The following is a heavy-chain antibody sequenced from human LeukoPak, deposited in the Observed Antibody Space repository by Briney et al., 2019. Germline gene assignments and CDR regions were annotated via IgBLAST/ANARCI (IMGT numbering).Heavy chain of an antibody. CDR2: IIPIFGAA. Sequence: GASVKVSCKASGGTFSSYAISWVRQAPGQGLEWMGGIIPIFGAANYAQKFQGRVTITTDESTSTAYMELSSLGSEDTAVYYCARSPGVIIADFDYWGQGTLVGVSS. V-gene: IGHV1-69*05. CDR3: ARSPGVIIADFDY. J-gene: IGHJ4*02. D-gene: IGHD3-10*01. CDR1: GGTFSSYA.